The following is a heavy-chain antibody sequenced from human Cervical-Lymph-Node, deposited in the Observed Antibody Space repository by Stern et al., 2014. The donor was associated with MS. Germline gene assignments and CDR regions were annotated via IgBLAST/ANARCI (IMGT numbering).Heavy chain of an antibody. J-gene: IGHJ4*02. CDR1: GYTFTSYW. Sequence: VQLVPSGPEVKRPGESLKISCQASGYTFTSYWIGWVRQMPGKGREWSAILFPGGSDIRYTPSFQAQVPISADKSSGTAYLQWNNLKASATAIYYCARQRYFDYWGKGTLVTVSS. CDR2: LFPGGSDI. V-gene: IGHV5-51*01. CDR3: ARQRYFDY.